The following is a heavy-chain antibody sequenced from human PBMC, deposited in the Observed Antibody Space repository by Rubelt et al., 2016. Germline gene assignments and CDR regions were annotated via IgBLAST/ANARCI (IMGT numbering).Heavy chain of an antibody. V-gene: IGHV4-39*01. CDR3: ARRRPSGFFDY. CDR2: IYYSGST. J-gene: IGHJ4*02. Sequence: QVQLQESGPGLVKPSETLSLTCTVSGGSISSYYWGWIRQPPGKGLEWIGSIYYSGSTYYNPSLKSRVTISVETSKNQFPLKLSLVTAADTAVYFCARRRPSGFFDYWGQGTLVTVSS. D-gene: IGHD5-12*01. CDR1: GGSISSYY.